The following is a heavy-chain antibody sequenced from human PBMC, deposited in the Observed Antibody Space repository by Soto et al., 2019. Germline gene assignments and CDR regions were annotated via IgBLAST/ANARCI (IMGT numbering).Heavy chain of an antibody. Sequence: GGSLRLSCAASGFTVSSNYMSWVRQAPGKGLEWVSVIYSGGSTYYADSVKGRFTISRDNSKNTLYLQMNSLRAEDTAVYYCAREFRGDSSSDGPYYYYYYGMDVWGQGTTVTVSS. V-gene: IGHV3-53*01. J-gene: IGHJ6*02. CDR2: IYSGGST. CDR1: GFTVSSNY. D-gene: IGHD6-13*01. CDR3: AREFRGDSSSDGPYYYYYYGMDV.